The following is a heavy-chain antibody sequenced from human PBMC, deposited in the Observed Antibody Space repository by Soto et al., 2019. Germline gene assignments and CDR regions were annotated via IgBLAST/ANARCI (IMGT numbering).Heavy chain of an antibody. CDR1: GFTFSSHP. CDR2: ISGSGGSP. D-gene: IGHD6-13*01. J-gene: IGHJ4*02. V-gene: IGHV3-23*01. Sequence: EVQLLESGGGLVQPGGSLRISCLASGFTFSSHPMTWVRQAPGKGLEWVSTISGSGGSPHYADSVKGRFTISRDNSKNTLYLQMNSLSAADSAVYYCAKDALQSSTWDYYFDYWGQGALVTVSS. CDR3: AKDALQSSTWDYYFDY.